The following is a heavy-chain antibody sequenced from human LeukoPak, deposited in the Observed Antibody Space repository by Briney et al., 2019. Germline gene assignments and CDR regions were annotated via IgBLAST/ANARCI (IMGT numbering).Heavy chain of an antibody. CDR1: GGTFSSYA. CDR3: ATDAIEYRGATELVY. V-gene: IGHV1-69*04. CDR2: IIPILGIA. D-gene: IGHD1-26*01. J-gene: IGHJ4*02. Sequence: SVKVSCKASGGTFSSYAISWVRQAPGQGLEWMGRIIPILGIANYAQKFQGRVTITADKSTSTAYMELSSLRSEDTAVYYCATDAIEYRGATELVYWGQGTLVTVSS.